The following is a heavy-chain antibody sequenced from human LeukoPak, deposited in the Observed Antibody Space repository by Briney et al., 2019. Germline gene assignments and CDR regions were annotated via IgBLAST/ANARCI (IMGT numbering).Heavy chain of an antibody. V-gene: IGHV3-66*01. J-gene: IGHJ6*02. CDR3: ARVAVAGRAMDV. CDR2: IYSGGSR. CDR1: GFTVSSNY. D-gene: IGHD6-19*01. Sequence: GGSLRLSCAASGFTVSSNYMSWVRQAPGKGLEWVSVIYSGGSRYYADSLKGRFTISRDTSKNTVYLQMNSLRAEDTAVYFCARVAVAGRAMDVWGQGTTVTVSS.